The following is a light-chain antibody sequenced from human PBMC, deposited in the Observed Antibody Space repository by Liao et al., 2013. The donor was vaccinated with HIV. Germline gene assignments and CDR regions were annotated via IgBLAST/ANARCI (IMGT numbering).Light chain of an antibody. CDR2: YDS. CDR1: NIGSIS. J-gene: IGLJ1*01. V-gene: IGLV3-21*01. CDR3: QVWDSSTAWV. Sequence: SYELTQPPSVSVAPGKTARITCGGNNIGSISVHWYQQKPGQAPVLVIYYDSDRPSGIPERFSGSNSGNTATLTISRVEAGDEADYYCQVWDSSTAWVFGTGTKVTVL.